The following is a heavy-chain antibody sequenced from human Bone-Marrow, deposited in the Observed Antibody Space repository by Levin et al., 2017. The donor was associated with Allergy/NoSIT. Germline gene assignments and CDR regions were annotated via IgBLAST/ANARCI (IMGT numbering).Heavy chain of an antibody. D-gene: IGHD3-10*01. J-gene: IGHJ6*02. V-gene: IGHV3-30*04. CDR2: ISSDGKDK. Sequence: GESLKISCAASGFTFSGCTMHWVRQSPGKGLEWVALISSDGKDKSYADSVKGRFTISRENSKNTLYLQMKSLRVEDTALYYCARVAPTYFFGSGSYRIDMDVWGQGTMVTVSS. CDR3: ARVAPTYFFGSGSYRIDMDV. CDR1: GFTFSGCT.